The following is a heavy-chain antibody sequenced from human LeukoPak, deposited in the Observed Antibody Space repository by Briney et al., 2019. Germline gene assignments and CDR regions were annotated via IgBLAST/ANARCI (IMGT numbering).Heavy chain of an antibody. Sequence: ASVKVSRKASGYTFTSYGISWVRQAPGQGLEWMGWISAYNGNTNYAQKLQGRVTMTTDTSTSTAYMELRSLRSDDTAVYYCARDKGLAYCGGDCPGDFDYWGQGTLVTVSS. CDR3: ARDKGLAYCGGDCPGDFDY. V-gene: IGHV1-18*01. CDR1: GYTFTSYG. CDR2: ISAYNGNT. J-gene: IGHJ4*02. D-gene: IGHD2-21*01.